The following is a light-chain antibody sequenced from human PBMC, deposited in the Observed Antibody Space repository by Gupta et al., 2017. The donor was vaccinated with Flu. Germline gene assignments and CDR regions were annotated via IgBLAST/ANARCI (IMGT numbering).Light chain of an antibody. CDR1: DSLACSVISTI. CDR2: IVA. V-gene: IGKV2-30*01. J-gene: IGKJ1*01. Sequence: ISCRSSDSLACSVISTILQWCQQRPGQSPKRLIYIVALRETGVPDKFSGSGAGTEFTLKISRVEAEDVGVYFCMQGAHWPWTFGQGTKVEIK. CDR3: MQGAHWPWT.